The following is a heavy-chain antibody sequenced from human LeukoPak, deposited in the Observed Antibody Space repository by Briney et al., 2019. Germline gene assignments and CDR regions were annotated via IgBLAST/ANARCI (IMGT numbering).Heavy chain of an antibody. CDR3: ARDQGVRGVQY. D-gene: IGHD3-10*01. V-gene: IGHV4-59*01. J-gene: IGHJ4*02. CDR1: GGSISSYY. Sequence: SETLSLTCTVSGGSISSYYWGWIRQPPGKGLEWIGYIYYSGSTNYNPSLKSRVTISVDTSKNQFSLRLSSVTAADTAVYCCARDQGVRGVQYWGQGTLVTVSS. CDR2: IYYSGST.